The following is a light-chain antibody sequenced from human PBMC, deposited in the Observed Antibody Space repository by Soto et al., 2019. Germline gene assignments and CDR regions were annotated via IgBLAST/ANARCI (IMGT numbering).Light chain of an antibody. CDR2: AAS. V-gene: IGKV1-17*01. CDR1: QGIGND. CDR3: LQHNTYPLT. J-gene: IGKJ1*01. Sequence: DIQMTQSPSSLSASVGDRVTITCRASQGIGNDLGWYQQKPGKAPKRLIYAASSLQSGVPSRFSGSGSGTEFPLTISSLQPEDFAAYYCLQHNTYPLTVGQGTKVEIK.